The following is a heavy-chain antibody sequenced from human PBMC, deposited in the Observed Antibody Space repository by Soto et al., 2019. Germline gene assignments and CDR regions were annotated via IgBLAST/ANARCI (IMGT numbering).Heavy chain of an antibody. CDR1: GGTFSSYA. Sequence: SVKVSCKASGGTFSSYAISWVRQAPGQGLEWMGGIIPIFGTANYAQKFQGRVTITADESTSTAYMELSSLRSEDTAVYYCAHSSSWYDPFDYWGQGTLVTVSS. J-gene: IGHJ4*02. D-gene: IGHD6-13*01. V-gene: IGHV1-69*13. CDR2: IIPIFGTA. CDR3: AHSSSWYDPFDY.